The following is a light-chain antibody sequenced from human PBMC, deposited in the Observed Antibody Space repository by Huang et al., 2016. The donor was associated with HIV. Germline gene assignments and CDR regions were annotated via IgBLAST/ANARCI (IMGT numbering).Light chain of an antibody. CDR1: QDISNY. J-gene: IGKJ4*01. Sequence: DIQMTQSPSSLSASVGDRVTITCQASQDISNYLNWYQQKPGKAPQLLIYDASNLETGVPSRFSGSGSGTDFTFTISSLQPEDIATYYCQHFDNLALTFGGGTKVQIK. CDR2: DAS. V-gene: IGKV1-33*01. CDR3: QHFDNLALT.